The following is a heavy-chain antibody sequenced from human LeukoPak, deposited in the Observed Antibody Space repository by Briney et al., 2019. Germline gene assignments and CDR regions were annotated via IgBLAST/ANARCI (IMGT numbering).Heavy chain of an antibody. J-gene: IGHJ3*02. Sequence: SETLSLTCAVYGGSFSAYYWTWIRQPPGKGLEWIGEINHSGSINYNPSLKSRVTISVDTSKNQFSLKLSSVTAADTAVYYCARDQGEDYYDSSGYPGSGAFDIWGQGTMVTVSS. CDR3: ARDQGEDYYDSSGYPGSGAFDI. CDR2: INHSGSI. D-gene: IGHD3-22*01. CDR1: GGSFSAYY. V-gene: IGHV4-34*01.